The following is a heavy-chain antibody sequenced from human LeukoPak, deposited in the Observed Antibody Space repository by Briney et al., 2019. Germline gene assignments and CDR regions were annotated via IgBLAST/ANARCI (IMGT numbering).Heavy chain of an antibody. CDR2: IYYSGST. Sequence: PSETLSLTCTVSGGSISSSGYYWGWIRQPPGKGLEWIGSIYYSGSTYYNPSLKSRVTISVDTSKNQFSLKLSSVTAADTAVYYCARGGYDSSGYYPYYFDSWGQGTLVTVSS. D-gene: IGHD3-22*01. J-gene: IGHJ4*02. CDR3: ARGGYDSSGYYPYYFDS. CDR1: GGSISSSGYY. V-gene: IGHV4-39*07.